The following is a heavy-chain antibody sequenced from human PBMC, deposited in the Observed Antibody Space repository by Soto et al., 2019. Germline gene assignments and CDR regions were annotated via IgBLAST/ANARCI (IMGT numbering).Heavy chain of an antibody. CDR3: AKGGGGSGSYYYYYYMDV. CDR1: GFTFDDYA. Sequence: GGSLRLSCAASGFTFDDYAMHWVRQAPGKGLEWVSGISWNSGSIGYADSVKGRFTISRDNAKNSLYLQMNSLRAEDTALYYCAKGGGGSGSYYYYYYMDVWGKGTTVTVSS. CDR2: ISWNSGSI. J-gene: IGHJ6*03. V-gene: IGHV3-9*01. D-gene: IGHD2-15*01.